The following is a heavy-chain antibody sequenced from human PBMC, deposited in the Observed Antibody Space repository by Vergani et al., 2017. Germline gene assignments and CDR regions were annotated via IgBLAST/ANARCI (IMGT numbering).Heavy chain of an antibody. CDR2: ISAYNGNT. Sequence: QVQLVQSGAEVKKPGASVKVSCKASGYTFTSYGISWVRQAPGQGLEWMGWISAYNGNTNYAQKLQGRATMTTDTSTSTAYMELRSLRSDDPAVYYCAGERAYCGGDWRCWYFDLWGRGTLVTVSS. CDR3: AGERAYCGGDWRCWYFDL. J-gene: IGHJ2*01. V-gene: IGHV1-18*01. D-gene: IGHD2-21*02. CDR1: GYTFTSYG.